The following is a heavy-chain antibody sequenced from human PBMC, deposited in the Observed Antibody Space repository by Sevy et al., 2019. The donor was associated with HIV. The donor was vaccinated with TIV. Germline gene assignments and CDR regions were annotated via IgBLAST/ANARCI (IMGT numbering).Heavy chain of an antibody. Sequence: AENLSLTCTVSGGSISSNSYYCVWIRQPPGKGLEWIGSIYYSGTTYYNPSLKSRVTISIDTSMTQLSPKLSPVTPPDTAIFYWSRLNYGHYSNYFDPWGQGSLVPVSS. CDR2: IYYSGTT. CDR3: SRLNYGHYSNYFDP. D-gene: IGHD4-17*01. V-gene: IGHV4-39*01. CDR1: GGSISSNSYY. J-gene: IGHJ5*01.